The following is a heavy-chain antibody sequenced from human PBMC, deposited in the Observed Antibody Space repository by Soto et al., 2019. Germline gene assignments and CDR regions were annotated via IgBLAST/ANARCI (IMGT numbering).Heavy chain of an antibody. J-gene: IGHJ6*02. Sequence: EVHLVESGEDLVQPGGSLRLSCAASGFTFSKYPMHWVRQAPGKGLEYVSAISSDGGTTFYADSVRGRFTMSRDNLKNPLYLQMRSLRVEDMDVYYCARGQIPYGLDVWGQGTTVTVS. V-gene: IGHV3-64*02. CDR2: ISSDGGTT. CDR1: GFTFSKYP. CDR3: ARGQIPYGLDV.